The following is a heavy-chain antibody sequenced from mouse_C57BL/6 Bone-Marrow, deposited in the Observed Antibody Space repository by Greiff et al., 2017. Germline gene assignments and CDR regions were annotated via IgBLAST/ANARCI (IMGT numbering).Heavy chain of an antibody. CDR2: INSDGGST. D-gene: IGHD4-1*01. CDR3: ARLTLGAMDY. Sequence: EVKLVESGGGLVQPGESLKLSCESTEYEFPSHDMSWVRKPPEKRLELVAAINSDGGSTYYPDTMERRFIITRDNTKKTLYLQMSGLRSEDTALYYCARLTLGAMDYWGQGTSVTVSS. V-gene: IGHV5-2*01. CDR1: EYEFPSHD. J-gene: IGHJ4*01.